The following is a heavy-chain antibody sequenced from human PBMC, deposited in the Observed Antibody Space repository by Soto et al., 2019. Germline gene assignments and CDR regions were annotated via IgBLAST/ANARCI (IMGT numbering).Heavy chain of an antibody. CDR2: IIPISDTA. Sequence: QVQLVQSGGEVRKPGSSVKLSCKASGGTFKNFALSWVRQAPGQGLEWMGGIIPISDTANLAQKFQGRVTITADESTSTAYMEWSSLRYEDTGVYYCARGGPFTLESGIATRDYWGQGTQLTVSS. J-gene: IGHJ4*02. CDR3: ARGGPFTLESGIATRDY. D-gene: IGHD1-1*01. V-gene: IGHV1-69*01. CDR1: GGTFKNFA.